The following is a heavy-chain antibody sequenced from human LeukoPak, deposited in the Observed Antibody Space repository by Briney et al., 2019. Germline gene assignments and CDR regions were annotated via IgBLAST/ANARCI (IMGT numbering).Heavy chain of an antibody. J-gene: IGHJ4*02. Sequence: GESLKISCKASGYSFTGFWIAWARQMPGKGLEWMGIIYPSDSDTRYSPSFQGQVTISADKSISTAYLQWSSLKASDTAMYYCASSSVEMATNFDYWGQGTLVTVSS. CDR2: IYPSDSDT. D-gene: IGHD5-24*01. CDR3: ASSSVEMATNFDY. CDR1: GYSFTGFW. V-gene: IGHV5-51*01.